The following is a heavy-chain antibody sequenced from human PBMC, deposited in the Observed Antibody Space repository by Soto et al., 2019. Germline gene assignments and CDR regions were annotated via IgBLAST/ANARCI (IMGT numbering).Heavy chain of an antibody. CDR1: GFTFSNAW. CDR3: TTDNGWNYYYYGMDV. CDR2: IKSKTDGGTT. J-gene: IGHJ6*02. Sequence: PGGSLRLSCAASGFTFSNAWMSWVRQAPGKGLEWVGRIKSKTDGGTTDYAAPVKGRFTISRDDSKSTLYLQMNSLKTEDTAVYYCTTDNGWNYYYYGMDVWGQGTTVTVSS. V-gene: IGHV3-15*01.